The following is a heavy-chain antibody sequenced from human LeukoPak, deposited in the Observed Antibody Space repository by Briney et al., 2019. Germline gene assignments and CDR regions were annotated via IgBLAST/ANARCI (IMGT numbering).Heavy chain of an antibody. J-gene: IGHJ4*02. CDR1: GGSISSSHW. CDR2: IYNSGST. CDR3: ARGADSSGYYSIFYFDY. D-gene: IGHD3-22*01. V-gene: IGHV4-4*02. Sequence: SETLSLTCAVSGGSISSSHWWSWVRQPPGKGLEWIGEIYNSGSTNYNPSLKSRVTISLDKSKIQFSLKLSSVTAADTAVYYCARGADSSGYYSIFYFDYWGQGTLVTDSS.